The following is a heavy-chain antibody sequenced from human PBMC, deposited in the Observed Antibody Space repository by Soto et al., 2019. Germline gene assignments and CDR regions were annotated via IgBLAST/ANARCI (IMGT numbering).Heavy chain of an antibody. V-gene: IGHV4-59*01. Sequence: XGTLSLTCTVSGGSLSSYYWSWIRQPPGKGLEWIGYIYYSGSTNYNPSLKRRVTISVDTSKNQFSLKLSSVTAADTAVYYCARDRGYYGSGSYYLDYWGQGTLVTVS. CDR2: IYYSGST. D-gene: IGHD3-10*01. J-gene: IGHJ4*02. CDR3: ARDRGYYGSGSYYLDY. CDR1: GGSLSSYY.